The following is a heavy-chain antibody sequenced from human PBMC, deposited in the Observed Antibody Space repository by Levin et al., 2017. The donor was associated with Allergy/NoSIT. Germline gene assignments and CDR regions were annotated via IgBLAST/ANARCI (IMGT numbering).Heavy chain of an antibody. D-gene: IGHD4-17*01. J-gene: IGHJ4*02. CDR3: ARELGSTDDY. V-gene: IGHV3-30-3*01. CDR1: GFTFSSYP. CDR2: ISYEGSNK. Sequence: GGSLRLSCTASGFTFSSYPMHWVRQAPGKGLEWVAVISYEGSNKYYADSVKGRFTISRDDSKSTLYLQMNSLGGEDTAEYYCARELGSTDDYGGQGTLVTVSS.